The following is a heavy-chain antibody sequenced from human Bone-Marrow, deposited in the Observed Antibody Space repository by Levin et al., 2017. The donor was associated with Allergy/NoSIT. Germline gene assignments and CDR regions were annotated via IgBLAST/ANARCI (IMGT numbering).Heavy chain of an antibody. J-gene: IGHJ4*02. V-gene: IGHV3-11*01. CDR1: GFTFSDFY. CDR3: AREFGSDYSSGSYGH. Sequence: RPGGSLRLSCAASGFTFSDFYMSWIRQAPGKGLEWVAYISGRSTTIYYADSVEGRFTVSRDNAKSSFYLQMNSLRSEDTGVYYCAREFGSDYSSGSYGHWGEGTLVTVSS. CDR2: ISGRSTTI. D-gene: IGHD6-19*01.